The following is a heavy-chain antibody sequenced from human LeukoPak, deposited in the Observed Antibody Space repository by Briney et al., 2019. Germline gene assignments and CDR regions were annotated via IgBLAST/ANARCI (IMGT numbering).Heavy chain of an antibody. V-gene: IGHV3-48*03. CDR2: ISSSGSTT. Sequence: TGGSLRLSCAASGFTFSSYEMNWVRQAPGKGLEWFSYISSSGSTTYYADSVKGRFTISRDNAKNSLYLQMNSLRAEDTAVYYCATGGYYLNYWGQGTLVNVSS. CDR3: ATGGYYLNY. J-gene: IGHJ4*02. CDR1: GFTFSSYE. D-gene: IGHD2-8*02.